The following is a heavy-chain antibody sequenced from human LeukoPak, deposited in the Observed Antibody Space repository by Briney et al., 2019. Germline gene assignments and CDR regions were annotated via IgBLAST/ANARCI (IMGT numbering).Heavy chain of an antibody. CDR3: ASEYSSGWASGYYQH. Sequence: SLKVSCKASGGTFSSYAISWVRQAPGQGLEWMGGIIAIVGIANYAQKFQGRVTITADKSTSTAYMELSSLRSEDTAVYYCASEYSSGWASGYYQHWGQGTLVTVSS. V-gene: IGHV1-69*17. D-gene: IGHD6-25*01. J-gene: IGHJ1*01. CDR1: GGTFSSYA. CDR2: IIAIVGIA.